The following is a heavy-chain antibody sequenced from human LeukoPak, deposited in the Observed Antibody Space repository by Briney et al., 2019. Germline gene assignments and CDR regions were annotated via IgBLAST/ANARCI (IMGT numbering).Heavy chain of an antibody. D-gene: IGHD6-19*01. CDR2: IGTAGDT. V-gene: IGHV3-13*01. CDR1: GFTFSSYD. Sequence: PGGSLRLSCAASGFTFSSYDVHWVRQATGKGLEWVSAIGTAGDTYYPGSVKGRFTISRENAKNSLYLQMNSLRAEDTAVYYCARAGYSSGWYGNWFDPWGQGTLVTVSS. J-gene: IGHJ5*02. CDR3: ARAGYSSGWYGNWFDP.